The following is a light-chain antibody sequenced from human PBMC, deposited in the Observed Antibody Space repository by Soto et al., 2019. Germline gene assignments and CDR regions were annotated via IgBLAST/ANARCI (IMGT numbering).Light chain of an antibody. J-gene: IGKJ4*01. CDR3: QHYRVFPLP. Sequence: DIQMTQFPSTLSASVGDRVTITCRASESISSWLAWYQQKPGKAPKILIYKASTLQSGVPSRFTGSGSGTEFTLTISSLQPDDFATYDCQHYRVFPLPFGGGTKVEIK. CDR2: KAS. V-gene: IGKV1-5*03. CDR1: ESISSW.